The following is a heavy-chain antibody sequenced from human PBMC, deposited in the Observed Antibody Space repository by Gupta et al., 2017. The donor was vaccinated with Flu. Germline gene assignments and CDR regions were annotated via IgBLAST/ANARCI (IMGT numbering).Heavy chain of an antibody. D-gene: IGHD3-16*01. V-gene: IGHV1-69*01. CDR2: IIPIFGTA. J-gene: IGHJ3*02. CDR3: ARGCLGLQNAFDI. CDR1: SSYA. Sequence: SSYAISWVRQAPGQGLEWMGGIIPIFGTANYAQKFQGRVTITADESTSTAYMELSSLRSEDTAVYYCARGCLGLQNAFDIWGQGTMVTVSS.